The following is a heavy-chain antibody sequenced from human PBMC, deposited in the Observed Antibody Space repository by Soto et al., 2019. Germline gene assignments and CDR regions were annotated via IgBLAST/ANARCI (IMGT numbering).Heavy chain of an antibody. D-gene: IGHD1-7*01. CDR1: GYTFTGYY. CDR3: ARARNWNYIRFDP. CDR2: INPNSGGT. V-gene: IGHV1-2*02. Sequence: GASVKVSCKASGYTFTGYYMHWVRQAPGQGLEWMGWINPNSGGTNYAQKFQGRVTMTRDTSISTAYMELSRLRSDDTAVYYCARARNWNYIRFDPWGQGTLVTVSS. J-gene: IGHJ5*02.